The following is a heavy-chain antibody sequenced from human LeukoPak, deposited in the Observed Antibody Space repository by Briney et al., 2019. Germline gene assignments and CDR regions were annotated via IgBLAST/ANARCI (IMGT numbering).Heavy chain of an antibody. CDR1: GYSFTSYN. J-gene: IGHJ4*02. Sequence: ASVKISCKTSGYSFTSYNLHWVRQAPGQGLEWMGWINPNSGGTNYAQKFQGRVTMTRDTSISTAYMELSRLRSDDTAVYYCAGVEMATITMGFDYWGQGTLVTVSS. CDR2: INPNSGGT. D-gene: IGHD5-24*01. V-gene: IGHV1-2*02. CDR3: AGVEMATITMGFDY.